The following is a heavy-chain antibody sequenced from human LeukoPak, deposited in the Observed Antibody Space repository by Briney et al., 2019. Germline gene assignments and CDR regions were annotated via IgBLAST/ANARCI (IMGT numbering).Heavy chain of an antibody. CDR1: GYSFTSYW. D-gene: IGHD3-22*01. J-gene: IGHJ3*02. CDR2: IYPGDSDT. CDR3: ARPSSSGYWVRSPTDAFDI. Sequence: GESLKISCKGSGYSFTSYWIGWVRQMPGKGLEWMGIIYPGDSDTRYSPSFQGQVTISADKSISTAYLQWSSLKASDTAMYYCARPSSSGYWVRSPTDAFDIWGQGTMVTVSS. V-gene: IGHV5-51*01.